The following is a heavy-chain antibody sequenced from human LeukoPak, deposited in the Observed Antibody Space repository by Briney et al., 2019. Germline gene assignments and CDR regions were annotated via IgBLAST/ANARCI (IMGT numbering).Heavy chain of an antibody. CDR1: GGSISSGSYY. CDR2: IYTSGST. Sequence: SETLSLTCIVSGGSISSGSYYWSWIRRPAGKGLEWIGRIYTSGSTNYNPSLKSRVTISVDTSKNQFSLKLSSVTAADTAVYYCARAHLGYCSGGSCYPYYMDVWGKGTTVTVSS. CDR3: ARAHLGYCSGGSCYPYYMDV. V-gene: IGHV4-61*02. D-gene: IGHD2-15*01. J-gene: IGHJ6*03.